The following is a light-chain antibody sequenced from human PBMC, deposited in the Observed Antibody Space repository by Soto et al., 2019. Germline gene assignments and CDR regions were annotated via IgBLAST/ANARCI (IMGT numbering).Light chain of an antibody. CDR2: ASS. J-gene: IGKJ4*01. V-gene: IGKV3D-15*01. CDR3: QQYYHWGLS. CDR1: QNVVTN. Sequence: VMTQSPANLSVSPGEGVTLFCSASQNVVTNVAWYQVKPAQAPRLLIYASSTRAPGIADTFSGSGSETQFSLTIGSLQSAGSAVYYCQQYYHWGLSFGGGTKVEVK.